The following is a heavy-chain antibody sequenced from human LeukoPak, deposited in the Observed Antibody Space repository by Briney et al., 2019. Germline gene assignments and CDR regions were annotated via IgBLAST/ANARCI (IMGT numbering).Heavy chain of an antibody. CDR1: GFTFSSYG. D-gene: IGHD5-18*01. CDR3: AKDPWVQLWLPGGWFDP. CDR2: ISYDGSNK. J-gene: IGHJ5*02. V-gene: IGHV3-30*18. Sequence: GGSLRLSCAASGFTFSSYGMHWVRQAPGKGLEWVAVISYDGSNKYYADSVKGRFTISRDNSKNTLYLQMNSLRAEDTAVYYCAKDPWVQLWLPGGWFDPWGQGTLVTVSS.